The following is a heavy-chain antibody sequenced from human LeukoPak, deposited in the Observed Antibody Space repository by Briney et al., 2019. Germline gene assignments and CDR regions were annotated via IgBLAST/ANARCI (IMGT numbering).Heavy chain of an antibody. V-gene: IGHV1-18*01. CDR3: ARDPSSYYYGSGSRGLDY. Sequence: GASVKVSCKASGYTFTSYGISWVRQAPGQGLEWMGWISAYNGNTNYAQKLQGRVTMTTDTSTSTAYMELRSLRSDDTAVYYCARDPSSYYYGSGSRGLDYWGQGTLVTVSS. D-gene: IGHD3-10*01. CDR1: GYTFTSYG. CDR2: ISAYNGNT. J-gene: IGHJ4*02.